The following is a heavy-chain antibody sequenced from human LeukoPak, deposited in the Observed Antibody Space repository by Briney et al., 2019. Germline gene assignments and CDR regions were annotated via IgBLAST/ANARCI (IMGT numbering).Heavy chain of an antibody. CDR3: ARGSGYYYLADYYFDY. Sequence: GGSPRLSCAASGFTFSSYWMHWVRQAPGKGLVWVSRINSDGSSTSYADSVKGRFTISRDNAKNTLYLQMNSLRAEDTAVYYCARGSGYYYLADYYFDYWGQGTLVTVSS. CDR2: INSDGSST. CDR1: GFTFSSYW. D-gene: IGHD3-22*01. V-gene: IGHV3-74*01. J-gene: IGHJ4*02.